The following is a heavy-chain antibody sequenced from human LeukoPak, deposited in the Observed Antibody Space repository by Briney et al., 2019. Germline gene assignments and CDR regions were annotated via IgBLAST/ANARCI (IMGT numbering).Heavy chain of an antibody. V-gene: IGHV1-69*06. D-gene: IGHD6-13*01. CDR2: IIPLFGAP. CDR3: ARHDSYSSSFPYNWFDP. CDR1: GGSFSSYA. J-gene: IGHJ5*02. Sequence: SVKVSCKASGGSFSSYAISWVRQAPGQGLEWMGGIIPLFGAPNYAKKFQGRVTITADKSTTTAYMELSSLRSEDTAVYFCARHDSYSSSFPYNWFDPWGQGTLVTVSS.